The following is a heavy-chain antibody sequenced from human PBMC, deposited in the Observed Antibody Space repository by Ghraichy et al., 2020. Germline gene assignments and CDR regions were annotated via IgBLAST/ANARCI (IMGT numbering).Heavy chain of an antibody. CDR2: INHSGST. CDR1: GGSFSGYY. Sequence: SETLSLTCAVYGGSFSGYYWSWIRQPPGKGLEWIGEINHSGSTNYNPSLKSRVTISVDTSKNQFSLKLSSVTAADTAVYYCARGSARITIFGVVMEPSYYFDYWGQGTLVTVSS. J-gene: IGHJ4*02. V-gene: IGHV4-34*01. D-gene: IGHD3-3*01. CDR3: ARGSARITIFGVVMEPSYYFDY.